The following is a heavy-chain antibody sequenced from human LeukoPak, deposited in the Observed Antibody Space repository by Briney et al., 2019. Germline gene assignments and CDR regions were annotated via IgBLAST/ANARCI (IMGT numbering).Heavy chain of an antibody. V-gene: IGHV4-4*02. Sequence: PSETLSLPCGVSGGPNSTTHWWSWLRQPPGQGLEWGGETSLTGRTNYNPSLNGRFNMSLDESSNQLSLNLTSVTAADSAIYYCSRESGAFCPFGYWGQGTLVIVPS. J-gene: IGHJ4*02. CDR2: TSLTGRT. D-gene: IGHD1-26*01. CDR3: SRESGAFCPFGY. CDR1: GGPNSTTHW.